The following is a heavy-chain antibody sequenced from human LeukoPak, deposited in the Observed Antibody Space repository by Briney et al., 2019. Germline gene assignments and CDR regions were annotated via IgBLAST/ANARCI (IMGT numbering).Heavy chain of an antibody. CDR2: IYYSGST. J-gene: IGHJ4*02. D-gene: IGHD1-26*01. V-gene: IGHV4-61*08. CDR1: GGSINSGDYY. Sequence: PSETLSLTCTVSGGSINSGDYYWNWIRQPPGKGLEWIGYIYYSGSTNYNPSLKSRVTISVDTSKNQFSLKLSSVTAADTAVYYCARENPGWELSHLFDYWGQGTLVTVSS. CDR3: ARENPGWELSHLFDY.